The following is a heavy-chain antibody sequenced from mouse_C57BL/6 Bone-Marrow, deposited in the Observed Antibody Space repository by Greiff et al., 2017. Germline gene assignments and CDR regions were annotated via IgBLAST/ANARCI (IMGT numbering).Heavy chain of an antibody. CDR2: ISSGSSTI. J-gene: IGHJ3*01. V-gene: IGHV5-17*01. CDR3: ASYYYGA. CDR1: GFTFSDYG. D-gene: IGHD1-1*01. Sequence: EVKLQESGGGLVKPGGSLKLSCAASGFTFSDYGMHWVRQAPEQGLEWVAYISSGSSTIYYADTVKGRFTISRDNAKNTLCLQMTSLRSEDTAMYYCASYYYGAWGQGTLVTVSA.